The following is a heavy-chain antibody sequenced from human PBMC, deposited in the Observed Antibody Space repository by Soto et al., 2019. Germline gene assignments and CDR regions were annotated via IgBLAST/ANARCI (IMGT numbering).Heavy chain of an antibody. D-gene: IGHD3-10*01. CDR1: GGSFSGYY. Sequence: SETLSLTCAVYGGSFSGYYWTWIRQPPGTGLEWIGEINHSGSTNYNPSLKSRVTISVDTSKDQFSLKLTSVTAADTAVYYCARDKITVLLDYRGQGTLVTVSS. J-gene: IGHJ4*02. CDR3: ARDKITVLLDY. V-gene: IGHV4-34*01. CDR2: INHSGST.